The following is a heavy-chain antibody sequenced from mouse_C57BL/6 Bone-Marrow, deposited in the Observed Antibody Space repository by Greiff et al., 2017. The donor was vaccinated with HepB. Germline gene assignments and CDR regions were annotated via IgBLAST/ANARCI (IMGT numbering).Heavy chain of an antibody. D-gene: IGHD1-1*01. Sequence: VQLQQSGAELVRPGASVKLSCTASGFNIKDDYMHWVKQRPEQGLEWIGWIDPENGDTEYAAKFQGQATITADTSSNTAYLQLSSLTSEDTAVYYCTTDGSSWGDYWGRGTSVTVSS. V-gene: IGHV14-4*01. CDR3: TTDGSSWGDY. CDR2: IDPENGDT. J-gene: IGHJ4*01. CDR1: GFNIKDDY.